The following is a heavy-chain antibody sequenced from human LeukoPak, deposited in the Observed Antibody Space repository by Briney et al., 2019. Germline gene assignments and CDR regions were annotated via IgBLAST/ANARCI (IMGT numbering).Heavy chain of an antibody. CDR1: GFTFDDYA. Sequence: GGSLRLSCAASGFTFDDYAMHWVRQAPGKGLEWVSGISWNSGSIGYADSVKGRFTISRDNAKNSLYLQMNSLRAEDTALYYCAKAPASSIVGATAYFDYWGQGTLVTVSS. J-gene: IGHJ4*02. CDR3: AKAPASSIVGATAYFDY. CDR2: ISWNSGSI. D-gene: IGHD1-26*01. V-gene: IGHV3-9*01.